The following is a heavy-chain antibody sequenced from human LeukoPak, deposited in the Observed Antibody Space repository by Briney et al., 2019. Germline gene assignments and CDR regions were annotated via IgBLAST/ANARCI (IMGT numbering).Heavy chain of an antibody. CDR3: ARVDDGVDYYYYGMDV. V-gene: IGHV3-23*05. J-gene: IGHJ6*02. CDR1: GFTFSAYA. CDR2: IGSDNKP. D-gene: IGHD4-17*01. Sequence: GGSLRLSCEASGFTFSAYAMTWVRQAPGQGLEWVSSIGSDNKPHYSESVKGRFAISRDNSKNTLYLQMNSLKAEDTAVYYCARVDDGVDYYYYGMDVWGQGTTVTVSS.